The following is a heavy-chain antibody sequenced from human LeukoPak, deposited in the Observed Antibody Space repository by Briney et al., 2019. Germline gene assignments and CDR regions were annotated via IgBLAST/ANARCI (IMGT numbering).Heavy chain of an antibody. V-gene: IGHV4-34*01. CDR1: GGSFSGYY. J-gene: IGHJ5*02. Sequence: SETLSLTCAVYGGSFSGYYWSWIRQPPGKGLEWIGEINHSGSTNYNPSLKSRVTISVDTSKNQFSLKLSSVTAADTAVYCCARVRDPNWFDPWGQGTLVTVSS. CDR2: INHSGST. CDR3: ARVRDPNWFDP.